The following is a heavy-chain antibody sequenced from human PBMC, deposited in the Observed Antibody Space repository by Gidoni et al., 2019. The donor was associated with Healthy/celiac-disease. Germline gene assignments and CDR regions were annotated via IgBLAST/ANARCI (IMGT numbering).Heavy chain of an antibody. D-gene: IGHD3-16*02. CDR1: GGTFSSYA. CDR3: ARDGGDYDYVWGSYRYTAYYYYGMDV. CDR2: IIPIFGTA. Sequence: QVQLVQSGAEVKKPGSSVKVSCKASGGTFSSYAISWVRQALGQGLEWMGGIIPIFGTANYAQKFQGRVTITADESTSTAYMELSSLRSEDTAVYYCARDGGDYDYVWGSYRYTAYYYYGMDVWGQGTTVTVSS. V-gene: IGHV1-69*01. J-gene: IGHJ6*02.